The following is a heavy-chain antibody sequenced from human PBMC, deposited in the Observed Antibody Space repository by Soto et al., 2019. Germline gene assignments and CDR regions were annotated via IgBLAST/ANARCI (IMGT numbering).Heavy chain of an antibody. V-gene: IGHV3-74*01. CDR2: INSDGSTT. J-gene: IGHJ5*02. D-gene: IGHD6-13*01. Sequence: EVQLVDSGGGLVQPGGSLRLSCAASGFTFSSYWMHWVGQTPEKGLVWVSHINSDGSTTNYADSVKGRFTISRDNAKNTLYLQTNSLRAEDTALYSCARAAYSSAWYSDHWGQGTLVTVSS. CDR1: GFTFSSYW. CDR3: ARAAYSSAWYSDH.